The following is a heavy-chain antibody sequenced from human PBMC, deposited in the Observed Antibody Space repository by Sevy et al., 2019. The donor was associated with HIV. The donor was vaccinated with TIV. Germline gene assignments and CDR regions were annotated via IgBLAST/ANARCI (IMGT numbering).Heavy chain of an antibody. D-gene: IGHD2-15*01. CDR2: IYPGDYDT. CDR3: ARHWPGEDIVVEVAALAFDM. J-gene: IGHJ3*02. V-gene: IGHV5-51*01. Sequence: GESLKISCKGSGYSFTSYWIGWVRQMPGKGLEWMGIIYPGDYDTRYSPSFQGQVTISADKSISTAYLQWSSRKASETAMYYCARHWPGEDIVVEVAALAFDMWGQGTMVTVSS. CDR1: GYSFTSYW.